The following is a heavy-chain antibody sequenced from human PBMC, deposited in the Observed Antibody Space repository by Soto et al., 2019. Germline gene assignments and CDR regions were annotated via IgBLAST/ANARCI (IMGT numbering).Heavy chain of an antibody. V-gene: IGHV1-8*01. J-gene: IGHJ6*03. CDR1: GYTFTSYD. CDR2: MNPNSGNT. D-gene: IGHD4-4*01. Sequence: ASVKVSCKASGYTFTSYDINWVRQATGQGLEWMGWMNPNSGNTGYAQKFQGRVTMTRNTSIRTAYMELGSLRSEDTAVYYCARKTTLYYYYYYMDVWGKGTTVTVSS. CDR3: ARKTTLYYYYYYMDV.